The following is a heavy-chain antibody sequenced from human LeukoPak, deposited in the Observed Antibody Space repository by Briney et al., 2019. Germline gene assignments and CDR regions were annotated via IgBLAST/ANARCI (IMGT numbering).Heavy chain of an antibody. Sequence: GGSLRLSCAASGFTFSSYSMNWVRQAPGKGLEWVSSISSSSSYIYYADSVKGRFTISRDNAKNSLYLQMNSLRAEDTAVYYCARGGPLDASVSDAFDIWGPGTMVTVSS. J-gene: IGHJ3*02. CDR3: ARGGPLDASVSDAFDI. D-gene: IGHD5/OR15-5a*01. CDR2: ISSSSSYI. CDR1: GFTFSSYS. V-gene: IGHV3-21*01.